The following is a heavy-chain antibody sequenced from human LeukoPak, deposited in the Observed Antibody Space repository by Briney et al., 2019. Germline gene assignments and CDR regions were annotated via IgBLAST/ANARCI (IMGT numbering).Heavy chain of an antibody. CDR3: ARDWDGGYVVGATTGWFDP. J-gene: IGHJ5*02. D-gene: IGHD1-26*01. V-gene: IGHV1-2*06. CDR1: GYTFTGYY. CDR2: INPNSGGT. Sequence: GASVKVSCKASGYTFTGYYMHWVRQAPGQGLEWMGRINPNSGGTNYAQKFQGRVTMTRDTSISTAYMELSRLRSDDTAVYYCARDWDGGYVVGATTGWFDPWGQGTLVTVSS.